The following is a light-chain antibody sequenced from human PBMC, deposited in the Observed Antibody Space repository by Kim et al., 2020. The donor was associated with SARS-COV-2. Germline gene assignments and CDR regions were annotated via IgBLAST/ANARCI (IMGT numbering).Light chain of an antibody. V-gene: IGKV3-20*01. CDR2: GAS. J-gene: IGKJ2*01. CDR3: QQYDPSFPYT. CDR1: ETISSDY. Sequence: EIVLTQSPGTLSLSPGERATLSCRTSETISSDYVAWYRHKPGQAPRLLIYGASTRATGIPERFSGSGSGTDFTLTISILEPEDFAVYYCQQYDPSFPYTFGQGTKLEI.